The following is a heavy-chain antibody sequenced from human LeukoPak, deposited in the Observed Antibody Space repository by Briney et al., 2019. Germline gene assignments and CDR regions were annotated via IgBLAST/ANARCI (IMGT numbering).Heavy chain of an antibody. CDR2: INPNSGGT. CDR1: GYTFTGYY. Sequence: ASVKVSCKASGYTFTGYYIHWLRQAPGQGLEWMGWINPNSGGTNYAQKFQGLVTMSRDTSITTAYMELNRLISDGTAVYYCARTRPPCTSCLLLDYWGQGTLVTVSS. D-gene: IGHD2-2*01. J-gene: IGHJ4*02. V-gene: IGHV1-2*02. CDR3: ARTRPPCTSCLLLDY.